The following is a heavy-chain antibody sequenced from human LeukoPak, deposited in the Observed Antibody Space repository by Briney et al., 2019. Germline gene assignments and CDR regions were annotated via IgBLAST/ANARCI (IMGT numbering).Heavy chain of an antibody. CDR3: ARETIDITIIEVVRMGDAFDI. D-gene: IGHD3-22*01. Sequence: SETLSLTCTVSDYSISSGDYYWGWIRQPPGKGLEWIGSIFHSGNTYYNPSLKSRVTISVDTSKDQFSLRMSSVTAADTAVYYCARETIDITIIEVVRMGDAFDIWGQGTMVAVSS. CDR1: DYSISSGDYY. CDR2: IFHSGNT. V-gene: IGHV4-38-2*02. J-gene: IGHJ3*02.